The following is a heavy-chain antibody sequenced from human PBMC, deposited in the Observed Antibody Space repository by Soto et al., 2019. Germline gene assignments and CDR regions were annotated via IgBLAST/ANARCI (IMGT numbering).Heavy chain of an antibody. D-gene: IGHD2-15*01. CDR1: GYTFNRYG. CDR3: AREGYCSSGSCALYSHDYFGMDV. J-gene: IGHJ6*02. V-gene: IGHV1-18*01. CDR2: ISGYNENT. Sequence: QVQLVQSGAEVKKPGASVKLSCKASGYTFNRYGISWVRQAPGQGLEWMGWISGYNENTNYAQNFQGRVTMTTDTSTTAAYMELRSLTSDDTAVYFCAREGYCSSGSCALYSHDYFGMDVWGQGTTVTVSS.